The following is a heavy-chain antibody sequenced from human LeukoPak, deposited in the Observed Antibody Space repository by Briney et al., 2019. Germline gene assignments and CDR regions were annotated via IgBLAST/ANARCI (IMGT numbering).Heavy chain of an antibody. D-gene: IGHD3-10*01. J-gene: IGHJ4*02. CDR2: IWYDGSNK. CDR3: ARVRYGGDLIFDY. Sequence: GGSLRLSCAASGFTFSSYGMHWVRQAPGKGLEWVAVIWYDGSNKYYADSVKGRFTISRDNSKNTLYLQMNSLRAEDTAVYYCARVRYGGDLIFDYWGQGSLVTVSS. V-gene: IGHV3-33*01. CDR1: GFTFSSYG.